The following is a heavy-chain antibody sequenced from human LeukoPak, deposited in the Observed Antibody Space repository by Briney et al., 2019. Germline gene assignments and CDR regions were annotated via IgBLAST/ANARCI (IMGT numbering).Heavy chain of an antibody. CDR3: ARGGYYGSGNDFRFDP. D-gene: IGHD3-10*01. J-gene: IGHJ5*02. CDR2: IYTNGST. V-gene: IGHV4-4*07. CDR1: GGSISSYY. Sequence: SETLSLTCTVSGGSISSYYWSWIRQPAGKGLEWIGRIYTNGSTNYNPSLKSRVTISVDTSKSQFSLKLSSVTAADTAIYYCARGGYYGSGNDFRFDPWGQGTLVTVSS.